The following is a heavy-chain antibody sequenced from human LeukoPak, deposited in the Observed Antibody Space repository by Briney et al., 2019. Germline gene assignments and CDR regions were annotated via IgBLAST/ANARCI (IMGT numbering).Heavy chain of an antibody. V-gene: IGHV3-33*01. J-gene: IGHJ6*02. Sequence: GGSLRLSCAASGFTFSSYGMHWVRQAPGKGLEGVAVIWYDGSNKYYADSVKGRFTISRDNSKNTLYLQMNSLRAEDPAVYYCARDEYCSGGSCYSGRVGYYYGMDVWGQGTTVTVSS. CDR3: ARDEYCSGGSCYSGRVGYYYGMDV. D-gene: IGHD2-15*01. CDR1: GFTFSSYG. CDR2: IWYDGSNK.